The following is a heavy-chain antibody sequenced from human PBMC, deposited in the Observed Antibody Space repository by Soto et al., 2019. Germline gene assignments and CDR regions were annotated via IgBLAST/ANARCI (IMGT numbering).Heavy chain of an antibody. CDR3: AGAAYNYGPFDS. J-gene: IGHJ4*02. Sequence: QVQLQESGPGLVKPSETLSLTCTSSGDSTSTYSWNWLRQPAGKGLEWIGRIYTTGRSNYNPSLESRIAISVDPSKSQFFLKLSSVTAADTAVYYCAGAAYNYGPFDSWGQGTLVTVSS. D-gene: IGHD5-18*01. CDR1: GDSTSTYS. CDR2: IYTTGRS. V-gene: IGHV4-4*07.